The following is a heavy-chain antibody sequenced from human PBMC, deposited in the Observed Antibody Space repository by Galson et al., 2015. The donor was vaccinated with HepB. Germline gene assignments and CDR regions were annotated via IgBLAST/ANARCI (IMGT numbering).Heavy chain of an antibody. CDR1: GFTFSSYA. D-gene: IGHD1-26*01. CDR2: ISGSGGST. V-gene: IGHV3-23*01. CDR3: ARVYTGFAVGYGHLGWEDYYGMDV. Sequence: SLRLSCAASGFTFSSYAMSWVRQAPGKGLEWVSAISGSGGSTYYADSVKGRFTITRDNSKNTLYLQMNSLRAEDTAVYYCARVYTGFAVGYGHLGWEDYYGMDVWGQGTTVTVSS. J-gene: IGHJ6*02.